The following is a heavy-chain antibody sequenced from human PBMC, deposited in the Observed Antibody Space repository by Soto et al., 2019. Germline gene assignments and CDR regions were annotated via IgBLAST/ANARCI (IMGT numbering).Heavy chain of an antibody. CDR2: ISSSSNYI. V-gene: IGHV3-21*01. CDR1: GFIFRNYA. Sequence: GGSLRLSCAGSGFIFRNYAMNWVRQAPGKGLEWVSSISSSSNYIYYADSVKGRFTISRDNAKKSLYLQMNSLRAEDTAVYYCAREGDSASLDYWGQGTLVTVSS. CDR3: AREGDSASLDY. J-gene: IGHJ4*02. D-gene: IGHD3-16*01.